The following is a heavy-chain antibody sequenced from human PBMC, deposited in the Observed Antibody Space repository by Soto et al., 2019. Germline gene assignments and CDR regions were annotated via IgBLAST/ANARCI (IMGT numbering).Heavy chain of an antibody. Sequence: EASVKVSCKACGYTFTGYAMHWVRQAPGQRLEWMGWINAGNGNTKYSQKFQGRVTITRDTSASTAYMELRSLRSDDTAVYYCARESSSSCHDYWGQGTLLTVSS. CDR2: INAGNGNT. D-gene: IGHD6-13*01. CDR1: GYTFTGYA. CDR3: ARESSSSCHDY. V-gene: IGHV1-3*01. J-gene: IGHJ4*02.